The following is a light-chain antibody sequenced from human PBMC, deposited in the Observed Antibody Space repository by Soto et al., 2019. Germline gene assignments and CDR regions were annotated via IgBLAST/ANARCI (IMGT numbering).Light chain of an antibody. CDR2: HAS. J-gene: IGKJ1*01. CDR1: QSVSDK. V-gene: IGKV3-15*01. Sequence: EIVLTQSPGTLSLSPGERPTLSFRASQSVSDKLAWYQQEPGQAPRLXXYHASARATGIPARFSGSGSGTEFTLPISGLQSEDFAVYYCQQYNNWPPWTFGQGTKVDIK. CDR3: QQYNNWPPWT.